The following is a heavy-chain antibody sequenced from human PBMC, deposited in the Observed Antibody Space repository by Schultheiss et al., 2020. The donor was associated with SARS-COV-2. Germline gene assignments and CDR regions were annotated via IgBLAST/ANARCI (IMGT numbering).Heavy chain of an antibody. CDR2: IYYSGST. Sequence: SQTLSLTCTVSGGSISSGAYYWSWIRQHPGKGLERIGYIYYSGSTYYNPSLKSRVTISVDTSKNQCSLKLSSMTAADTAVYYCARVPYGDPHFDYGGLGTLVTVAS. J-gene: IGHJ4*02. D-gene: IGHD4-17*01. CDR1: GGSISSGAYY. CDR3: ARVPYGDPHFDY. V-gene: IGHV4-31*03.